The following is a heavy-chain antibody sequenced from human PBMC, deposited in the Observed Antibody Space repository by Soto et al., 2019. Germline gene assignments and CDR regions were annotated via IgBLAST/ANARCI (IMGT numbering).Heavy chain of an antibody. Sequence: ASVKVSCKASGYTFTSYGISWVRQAPGQGLEWMGWISAYNGNTNYAQKLQGRVTMTTDTSTSTAYMELRSLRSDDTAVYYCARSGTAPPEADYYGMDVWGQGTTVTVSS. CDR2: ISAYNGNT. V-gene: IGHV1-18*01. CDR3: ARSGTAPPEADYYGMDV. CDR1: GYTFTSYG. J-gene: IGHJ6*02. D-gene: IGHD1-7*01.